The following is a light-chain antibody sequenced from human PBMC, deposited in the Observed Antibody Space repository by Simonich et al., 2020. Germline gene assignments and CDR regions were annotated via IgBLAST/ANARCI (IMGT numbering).Light chain of an antibody. CDR1: SSDVGGYNL. Sequence: QSALTQPASVSGSPGQSITISCPGTSSDVGGYNLVSWYQQHPAKAPKLMIYEGSRRPSGVSNRFPGSKSGNTASLTISGLQAEDEADYYCCSYAGSSTWVFGGGTKLTVL. J-gene: IGLJ3*02. CDR2: EGS. CDR3: CSYAGSSTWV. V-gene: IGLV2-23*01.